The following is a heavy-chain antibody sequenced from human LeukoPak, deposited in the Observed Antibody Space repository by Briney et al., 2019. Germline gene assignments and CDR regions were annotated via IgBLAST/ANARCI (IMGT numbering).Heavy chain of an antibody. CDR1: GFTFSDYS. CDR2: IGIDSGNT. CDR3: VRGSRVSYYYDSSGYYY. J-gene: IGHJ4*02. Sequence: GGSLRLSCAASGFTFSDYSMNWVRQAPGKGLEWISYIGIDSGNTNYADSVKGRFTISRDNSKNTLCLQMNSLRAEDTAVYYCVRGSRVSYYYDSSGYYYWGQGTLVTVSS. V-gene: IGHV3-48*01. D-gene: IGHD3-22*01.